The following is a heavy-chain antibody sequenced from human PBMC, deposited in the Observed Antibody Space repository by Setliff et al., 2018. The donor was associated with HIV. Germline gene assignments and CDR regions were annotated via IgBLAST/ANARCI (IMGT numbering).Heavy chain of an antibody. CDR3: AWGTQRPIDS. V-gene: IGHV1-69*10. D-gene: IGHD3-16*01. J-gene: IGHJ4*02. CDR2: IIPILGIA. CDR1: GGTFSSYA. Sequence: SVKVSCKASGGTFSSYAISWVRQAPGQGLEWMGGIIPILGIANYAQKFQGRVTITADKSTSTAYMELSSLRSEDTAMYFCAWGTQRPIDSWGQGTLVTVSS.